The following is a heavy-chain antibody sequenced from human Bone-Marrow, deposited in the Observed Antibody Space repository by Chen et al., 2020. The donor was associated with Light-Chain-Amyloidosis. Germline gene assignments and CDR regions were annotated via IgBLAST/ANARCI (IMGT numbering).Heavy chain of an antibody. D-gene: IGHD5-12*01. CDR1: GYTFPNYW. V-gene: IGHV5-51*01. CDR2: IYPADSSA. J-gene: IGHJ4*02. Sequence: EVQLEQSGPEVKKPGESLKISCKGSGYTFPNYWIGWVRQMPGKGLEWMGVIYPADSSARDRPSFAGQVTISDDKSITTAYPQWRSLKASDTAMYDCARRRDGYNFDYWGQGTLVTVSS. CDR3: ARRRDGYNFDY.